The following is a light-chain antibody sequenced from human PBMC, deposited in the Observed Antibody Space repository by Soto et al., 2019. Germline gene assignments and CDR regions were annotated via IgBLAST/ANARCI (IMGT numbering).Light chain of an antibody. J-gene: IGKJ1*01. CDR2: GAS. CDR1: QSISSSY. CDR3: LQYGSSPPT. Sequence: EIVLTQSPGTLSLSPGERATLSCRVSQSISSSYLAWYQQKPGQAPRLLIYGASSRATGIPDRFSGSGSGTDFTLTISTLEPEDFAVYYCLQYGSSPPTFGLGTKVEIK. V-gene: IGKV3-20*01.